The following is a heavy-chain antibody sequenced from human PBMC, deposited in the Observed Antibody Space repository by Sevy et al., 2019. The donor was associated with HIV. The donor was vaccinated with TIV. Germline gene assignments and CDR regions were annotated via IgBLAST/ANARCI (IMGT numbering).Heavy chain of an antibody. D-gene: IGHD4-17*01. CDR3: ARDRRNYGGQYFDY. CDR2: ISSGSSYR. CDR1: GLTFSDYY. Sequence: GGSLRLSCAASGLTFSDYYMSWIRQAPGKGLEWVSDISSGSSYRKYADSVKGRFTISRDNATNSLSLEMNSLRVEDTAVYYCARDRRNYGGQYFDYWGQGTLVTVSS. V-gene: IGHV3-11*06. J-gene: IGHJ4*02.